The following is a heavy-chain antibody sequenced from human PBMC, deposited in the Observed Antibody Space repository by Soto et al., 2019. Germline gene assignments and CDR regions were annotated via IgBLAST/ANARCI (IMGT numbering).Heavy chain of an antibody. Sequence: QVQLQESGPGLVEPSQTLSLTCTGSSGSISGGGYYWSCIRQHPGKGLEWIGYIYHSGTTYYNPSLKSRLTISVDTSKTQFSLKLSSVTAADTAVYYCARAWTATAGWANWFDLWGQGTLVTVSS. V-gene: IGHV4-31*03. CDR3: ARAWTATAGWANWFDL. D-gene: IGHD6-13*01. CDR1: SGSISGGGYY. J-gene: IGHJ5*02. CDR2: IYHSGTT.